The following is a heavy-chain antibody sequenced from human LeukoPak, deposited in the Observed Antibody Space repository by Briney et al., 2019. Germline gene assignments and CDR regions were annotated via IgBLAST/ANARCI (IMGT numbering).Heavy chain of an antibody. Sequence: GGSLRLSCAASGFTFSNNWMTWVRQAPGKGLEWVASVKKDESEKYYVDSVKGRFTISRDNAKNSLYLQMNSLRVEDTAVYYFARGPPYGPRSASFAYWAQGPLAPVPP. CDR3: ARGPPYGPRSASFAY. D-gene: IGHD3-10*01. CDR2: VKKDESEK. CDR1: GFTFSNNW. J-gene: IGHJ4*02. V-gene: IGHV3-7*04.